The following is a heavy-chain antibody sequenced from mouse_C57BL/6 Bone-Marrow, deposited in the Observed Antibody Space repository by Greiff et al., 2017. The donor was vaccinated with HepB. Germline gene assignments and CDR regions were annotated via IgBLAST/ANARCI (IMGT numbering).Heavy chain of an antibody. D-gene: IGHD2-13*01. Sequence: QVQLKQSGAELARPGASVKLSCKASGYTFTSYGISWVKQRTGQGLEWIGEIYPRSGNTYYNEKFKGKATLTADKSSSTAYMELRSLTSEDSAVYFCARGEGYWYFDVWGTGTTVTVSS. J-gene: IGHJ1*03. CDR3: ARGEGYWYFDV. V-gene: IGHV1-81*01. CDR2: IYPRSGNT. CDR1: GYTFTSYG.